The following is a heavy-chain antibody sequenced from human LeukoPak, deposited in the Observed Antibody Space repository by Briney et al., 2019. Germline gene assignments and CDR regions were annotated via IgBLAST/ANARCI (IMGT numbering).Heavy chain of an antibody. Sequence: PSETLSLTCTVSGGSINNGDYYWSWVRQPPGKGLEWIVCFFYGGSTYYNPSLKSRVAISGDTAKNQFSLQLTSVTAADTAVYSCARTGFSYGSAGSWGQGTLVSVSA. J-gene: IGHJ5*02. CDR1: GGSINNGDYY. V-gene: IGHV4-30-4*01. D-gene: IGHD5-18*01. CDR3: ARTGFSYGSAGS. CDR2: FFYGGST.